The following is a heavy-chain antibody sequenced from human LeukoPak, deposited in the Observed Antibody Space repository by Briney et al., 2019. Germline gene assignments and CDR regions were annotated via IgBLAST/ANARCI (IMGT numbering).Heavy chain of an antibody. D-gene: IGHD5-24*01. J-gene: IGHJ4*02. Sequence: KPSETLSLTCTVSGGSISRYYWFWIRQPPGKGLEWIGHIYYSGSTNYNPSLKSRVSISIDTSKNQVSLKLSSVTAADTAVYYCARGPGMATIKDWGQGTLVTVSS. CDR2: IYYSGST. CDR1: GGSISRYY. CDR3: ARGPGMATIKD. V-gene: IGHV4-59*01.